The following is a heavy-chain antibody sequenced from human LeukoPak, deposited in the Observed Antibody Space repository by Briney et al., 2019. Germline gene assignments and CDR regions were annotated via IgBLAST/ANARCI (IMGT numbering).Heavy chain of an antibody. CDR1: GFTFSSYR. CDR3: AREILAPGKTHDY. J-gene: IGHJ4*02. V-gene: IGHV3-48*01. CDR2: ISSSSSTI. Sequence: GGSLRLSCAASGFTFSSYRMNWVRQAPGKGLEWVSYISSSSSTIYYADSVKGRFTISRDNAKNSLYLQMNSLRAEDTAVYFCAREILAPGKTHDYWGQGTLVTVSS.